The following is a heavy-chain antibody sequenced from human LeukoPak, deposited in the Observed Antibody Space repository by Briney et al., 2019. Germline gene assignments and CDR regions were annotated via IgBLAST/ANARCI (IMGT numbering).Heavy chain of an antibody. Sequence: GGSLPHFRAASGFTFDDSAMHWVRQAPGKGLDWVCLISGDGGDTFYADSVKGRFTISRDNSKNSLYLQMNSLRTEDTAFYYCAKDRLPGGIAVAGTDDGMDVWGGGTRVTVSS. J-gene: IGHJ6*04. CDR3: AKDRLPGGIAVAGTDDGMDV. V-gene: IGHV3-43*02. CDR2: ISGDGGDT. D-gene: IGHD6-19*01. CDR1: GFTFDDSA.